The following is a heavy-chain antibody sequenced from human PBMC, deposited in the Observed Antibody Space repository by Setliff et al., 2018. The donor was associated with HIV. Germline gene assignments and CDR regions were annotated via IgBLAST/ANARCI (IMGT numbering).Heavy chain of an antibody. D-gene: IGHD2-15*01. J-gene: IGHJ6*03. V-gene: IGHV4-34*01. CDR2: INLIRRT. CDR3: ASGRHCMDGRCYPHYSYYLHSMDV. CDR1: GGSSSGYY. Sequence: SSETLSLTCAVYGGSSSGYYWNWVRQPPGKGLEWIGEINLIRRTNYNPSLKSRVSISLDTSKNQFSLMLTSVTAADTAVYYCASGRHCMDGRCYPHYSYYLHSMDVWGTGTTVTVSS.